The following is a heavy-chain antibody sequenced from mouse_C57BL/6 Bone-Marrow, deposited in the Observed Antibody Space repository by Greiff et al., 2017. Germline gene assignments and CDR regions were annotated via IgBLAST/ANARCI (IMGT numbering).Heavy chain of an antibody. CDR1: GYTFTSYW. CDR2: IDPSDSET. D-gene: IGHD1-1*02. J-gene: IGHJ3*01. V-gene: IGHV1-52*01. CDR3: ARSRWAWFAY. Sequence: QVQLQQPGAELVRPGSSVKLSCKASGYTFTSYWMHWVKQRPIQGLEWIGNIDPSDSETHYNQKFKDKATLTVDKSFSTAYMQISSLTSEDSAVYCCARSRWAWFAYWGQGTLVTVSA.